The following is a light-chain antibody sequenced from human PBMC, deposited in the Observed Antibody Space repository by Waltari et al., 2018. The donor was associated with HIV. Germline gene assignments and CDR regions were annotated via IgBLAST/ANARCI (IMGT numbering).Light chain of an antibody. CDR3: ATWDNRLTTVL. V-gene: IGLV1-51*01. CDR1: SSNVGASH. CDR2: DDD. J-gene: IGLJ2*01. Sequence: QSVLTQPPSLSAAPGQKVTIPCPGGSSNVGASHVSWYQQLPGAAPKLLIFDDDQRPSGIPDRFSGSKSGTSATLGITGLQTGDEADYYCATWDNRLTTVLFGGGTKLTVL.